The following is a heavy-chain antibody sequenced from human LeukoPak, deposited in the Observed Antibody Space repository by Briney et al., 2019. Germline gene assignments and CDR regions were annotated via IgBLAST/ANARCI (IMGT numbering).Heavy chain of an antibody. V-gene: IGHV4-38-2*02. CDR2: IYHSGST. D-gene: IGHD3-10*01. Sequence: SETLSLTCTVSGYSISSGYYWGWIRQPPGKGLEWIGSIYHSGSTYYSPSLKSRVTISVDTSKNQFSLKLSSVTAADTAVYYCARVSGDYYGSGMDVWGKGTTVTVSS. CDR3: ARVSGDYYGSGMDV. CDR1: GYSISSGYY. J-gene: IGHJ6*04.